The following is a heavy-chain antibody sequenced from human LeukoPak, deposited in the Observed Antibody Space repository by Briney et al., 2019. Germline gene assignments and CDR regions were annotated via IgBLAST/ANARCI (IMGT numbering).Heavy chain of an antibody. CDR2: IYNSGST. V-gene: IGHV4-61*02. CDR1: GGSISRGSYY. CDR3: AGSITIFGVVTPFDY. D-gene: IGHD3-3*01. J-gene: IGHJ4*02. Sequence: SETLSLTCIVSGGSISRGSYYWDWIRQPAGKGLEGIGRIYNSGSTNYNPSLKSRVTISTDMSKNQFSLKLNSVTAADTAVYYCAGSITIFGVVTPFDYWGQGTLVTVSS.